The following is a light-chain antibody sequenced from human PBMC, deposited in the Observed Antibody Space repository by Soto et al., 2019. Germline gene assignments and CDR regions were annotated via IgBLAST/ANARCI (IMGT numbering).Light chain of an antibody. V-gene: IGKV3-15*01. J-gene: IGKJ1*01. CDR1: QSVSSN. CDR3: QQYDNWPWT. Sequence: EIVMTQSPATLSVSPGERATLSCRASQSVSSNLAWYQQKPGQAPGLLIYGASTRATGFPARFNGSGSGTEFTLTISSLQSEDFALYSCQQYDNWPWTFDQGTKVEIK. CDR2: GAS.